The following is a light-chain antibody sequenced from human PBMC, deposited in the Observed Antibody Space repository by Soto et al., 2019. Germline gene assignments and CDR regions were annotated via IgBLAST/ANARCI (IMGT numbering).Light chain of an antibody. CDR3: QQHHHWPWT. CDR1: QRVSTN. J-gene: IGKJ1*01. CDR2: DAS. Sequence: ETVMTQSPATLSVSPGERATFSCRASQRVSTNLAWYQQKPGQAPRLLIYDASNRATGIPARFSGSGSRTESTLTISSLQSEDFAVYFCQQHHHWPWTFGQGTKVDIK. V-gene: IGKV3D-15*01.